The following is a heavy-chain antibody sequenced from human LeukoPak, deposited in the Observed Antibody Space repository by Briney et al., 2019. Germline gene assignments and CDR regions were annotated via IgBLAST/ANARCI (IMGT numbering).Heavy chain of an antibody. D-gene: IGHD3-22*01. CDR1: GYTFTSYA. CDR3: ASEAYYYDSSGYYKY. V-gene: IGHV7-4-1*02. CDR2: INTNTGNP. J-gene: IGHJ4*02. Sequence: ASVKVSCKASGYTFTSYAMNWVRQAPGQGLEWMGWINTNTGNPTYAQGFTGRFVFSLDTSVSTAYLQVSSLKAEDTAVYYCASEAYYYDSSGYYKYWGQGTLVTVSS.